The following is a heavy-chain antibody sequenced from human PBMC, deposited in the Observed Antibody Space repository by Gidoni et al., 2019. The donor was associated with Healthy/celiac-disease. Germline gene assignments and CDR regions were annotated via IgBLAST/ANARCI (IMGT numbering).Heavy chain of an antibody. D-gene: IGHD4-17*01. CDR1: GFTFSGSA. CDR2: IRSKANSYAT. J-gene: IGHJ4*02. Sequence: EVQLVESGGGLVQPGGSLKLSCAASGFTFSGSAMHWVRQASGKGLEWVGRIRSKANSYATAYAASVKGRFTISRDDSKNTAYLQMNSLKTEDTAVYYCTRHHQGDYFWYFDYWGQGTLVTVSS. V-gene: IGHV3-73*02. CDR3: TRHHQGDYFWYFDY.